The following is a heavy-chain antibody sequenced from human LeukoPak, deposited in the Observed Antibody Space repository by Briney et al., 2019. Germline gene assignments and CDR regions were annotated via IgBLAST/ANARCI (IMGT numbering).Heavy chain of an antibody. CDR3: ARDRVNYGDFFDY. CDR1: GFTFSSYS. Sequence: GGSLRLTCAASGFTFSSYSMNWVRQAPGKGLEWISYISSGSHTIYCADSVKGRFTISRDNAQNSLYLQMNSLRAEDTAVYYCARDRVNYGDFFDYWGQGTLVTVSS. CDR2: ISSGSHTI. J-gene: IGHJ4*02. D-gene: IGHD4-17*01. V-gene: IGHV3-48*01.